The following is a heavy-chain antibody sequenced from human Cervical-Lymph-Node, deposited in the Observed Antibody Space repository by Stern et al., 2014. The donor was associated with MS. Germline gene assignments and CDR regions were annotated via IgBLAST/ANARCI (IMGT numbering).Heavy chain of an antibody. CDR2: ISRSGGAI. D-gene: IGHD2-21*02. CDR3: GRGDAGDY. V-gene: IGHV3-11*01. CDR1: GFSFSDYD. Sequence: VQLEESGGGLVRPGGSLRVSCVGSGFSFSDYDMSWIRQAPGKGLEWISYISRSGGAIYYADSVRGRFTISRDNAKNSLFLQMNSLRAEDTAVYYCGRGDAGDYWGQGTLVTVSP. J-gene: IGHJ4*02.